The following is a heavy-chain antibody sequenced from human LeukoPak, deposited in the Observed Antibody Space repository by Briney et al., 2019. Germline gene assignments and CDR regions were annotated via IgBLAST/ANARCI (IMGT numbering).Heavy chain of an antibody. CDR3: AREILRFDI. V-gene: IGHV7-4-1*02. Sequence: GASVKVSCKASGYSFSSQGMNWVRQAPGQGLEWMGWINTDSGNPTYAQGFTGRSVFSLDSSVSTAYLQISNLMPEDTAKYYCAREILRFDIWGQGTMVTVSS. J-gene: IGHJ3*02. CDR1: GYSFSSQG. CDR2: INTDSGNP.